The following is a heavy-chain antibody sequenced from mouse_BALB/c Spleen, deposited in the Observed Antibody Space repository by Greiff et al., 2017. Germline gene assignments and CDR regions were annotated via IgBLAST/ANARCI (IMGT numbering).Heavy chain of an antibody. CDR1: GYTFTSYW. CDR3: ARYGNYDAMDY. V-gene: IGHV1-69*02. Sequence: VKLQQPGAELVKPGASVKLSCKASGYTFTSYWMHWVKQRPGQGLEWIGEIDPSDSYTNYNQKFKGKATLTVDKSSSTAYMQLSSLTSEDSAVYYCARYGNYDAMDYWGQGTSVTVSS. J-gene: IGHJ4*01. CDR2: IDPSDSYT. D-gene: IGHD2-1*01.